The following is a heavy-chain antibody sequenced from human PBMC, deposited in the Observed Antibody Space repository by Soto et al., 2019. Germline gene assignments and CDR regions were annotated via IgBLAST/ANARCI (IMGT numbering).Heavy chain of an antibody. J-gene: IGHJ4*02. Sequence: QLQLQESGSGLVKPSQTLSLTCAVSGGSISSGGYSWSWIRQPPGQGLEWIGYIHHSGSTYYNPSPKSRVTTAVDRSKNQFSLRLCSVTAADTAVYSWARGPPFYWGQGTLVTVSS. CDR2: IHHSGST. CDR1: GGSISSGGYS. CDR3: ARGPPFY. V-gene: IGHV4-30-2*01.